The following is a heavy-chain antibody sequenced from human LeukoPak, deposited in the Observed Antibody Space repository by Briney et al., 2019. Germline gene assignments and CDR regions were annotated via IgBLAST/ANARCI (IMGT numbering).Heavy chain of an antibody. D-gene: IGHD5-24*01. CDR2: IYSSGST. Sequence: SETLSLTCTVSGGSISGYYWSWIRQPAGKGLEWIGRIYSSGSTNYIPSLKSRDTLSVDTSKDQFSLKLNSVTAADTAVYYCAREKMAGVPLFDYWGQGTLVTVSS. CDR3: AREKMAGVPLFDY. V-gene: IGHV4-4*07. CDR1: GGSISGYY. J-gene: IGHJ4*02.